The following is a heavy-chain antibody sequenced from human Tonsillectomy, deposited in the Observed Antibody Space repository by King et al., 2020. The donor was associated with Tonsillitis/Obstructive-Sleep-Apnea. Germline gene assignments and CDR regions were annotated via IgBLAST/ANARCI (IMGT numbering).Heavy chain of an antibody. J-gene: IGHJ6*03. CDR3: ARDTPYCSSTSCYRDYYYYYMDV. CDR1: GFTFSSYW. CDR2: INSDGSRT. D-gene: IGHD2-2*02. Sequence: VQLVESGGGLVQPGGSLRLSCAASGFTFSSYWMHWVRQAPGKGLVWVSRINSDGSRTSYAYSVKGRFTISRDNAKNTLYLQMNSLRAEDTAVYYCARDTPYCSSTSCYRDYYYYYMDVWGKGTTVTVSS. V-gene: IGHV3-74*01.